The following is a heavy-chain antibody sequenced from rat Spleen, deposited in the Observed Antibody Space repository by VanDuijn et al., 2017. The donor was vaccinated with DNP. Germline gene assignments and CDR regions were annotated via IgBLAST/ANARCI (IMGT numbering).Heavy chain of an antibody. CDR2: ITNSGGST. J-gene: IGHJ1*01. V-gene: IGHV5-31*01. CDR1: GFTFRTYW. D-gene: IGHD1-3*01. CDR3: ARHGRVTTVATYWYFDF. Sequence: EVQLVESGGGSVQPGRSLKVSCVASGFTFRTYWMTWIRQAPTKGLEWVASITNSGGSTYYRDSVKGRFTISRDNTKSTLYLQMNSLRSEDTATYFCARHGRVTTVATYWYFDFWGPGTMVTVSS.